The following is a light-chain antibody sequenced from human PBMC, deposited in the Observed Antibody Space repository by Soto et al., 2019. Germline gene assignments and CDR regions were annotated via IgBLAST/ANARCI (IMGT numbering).Light chain of an antibody. CDR1: SRDVGGYNY. J-gene: IGLJ1*01. Sequence: SGLTQPRSVSGSPGRSVTISCSGTSRDVGGYNYVCWYQHYPGKAPKLMIYDVSKRPSGVPDRFSGSKSGNTASLTITGLQAEDEADYYCCSYAGRYTYVFGTGTKVTVL. CDR3: CSYAGRYTYV. CDR2: DVS. V-gene: IGLV2-11*01.